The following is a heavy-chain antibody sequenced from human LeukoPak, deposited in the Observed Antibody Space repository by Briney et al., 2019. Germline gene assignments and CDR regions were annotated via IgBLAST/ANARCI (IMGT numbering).Heavy chain of an antibody. D-gene: IGHD3-10*01. J-gene: IGHJ4*02. CDR3: ARVRYYYGSGSYYNVMAFDY. CDR2: ISSSGRTI. CDR1: GFTFSDYY. Sequence: PGGSLRLSCAASGFTFSDYYMSWIRQAPGKGLEWVSYISSSGRTIYYADSVKGRFTISRDNAKNSLYLQMNSLRAEDTAVYYCARVRYYYGSGSYYNVMAFDYWGQGTLVTVSS. V-gene: IGHV3-11*01.